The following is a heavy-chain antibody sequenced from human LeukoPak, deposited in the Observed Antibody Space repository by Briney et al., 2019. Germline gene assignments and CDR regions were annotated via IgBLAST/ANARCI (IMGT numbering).Heavy chain of an antibody. CDR1: GFTFSSYS. Sequence: GGSLRLSCPASGFTFSSYSMNWVRQAPGEGLEWVSSISSSSSYIYYADSVKGRFTISRDNAKNSLYLQMNSLRAEDTAVYYCARDLPTSEVGATGSFDYWGQGTLVTVSS. CDR3: ARDLPTSEVGATGSFDY. V-gene: IGHV3-21*01. CDR2: ISSSSSYI. D-gene: IGHD1-26*01. J-gene: IGHJ4*02.